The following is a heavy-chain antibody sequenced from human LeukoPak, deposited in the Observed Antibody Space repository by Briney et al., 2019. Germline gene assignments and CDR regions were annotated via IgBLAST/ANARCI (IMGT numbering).Heavy chain of an antibody. CDR1: GYSISSGYY. V-gene: IGHV4-38-2*02. J-gene: IGHJ4*02. Sequence: SETLSLTCTVSGYSISSGYYWGWIRQPPGKGLEWIGSIYHSGSTYYNPSLKRRVTISVDTSKNHFSLKLNSVTAADTAVYYCARGGKVARGPLSYWGQGTLVTVSS. D-gene: IGHD5-12*01. CDR3: ARGGKVARGPLSY. CDR2: IYHSGST.